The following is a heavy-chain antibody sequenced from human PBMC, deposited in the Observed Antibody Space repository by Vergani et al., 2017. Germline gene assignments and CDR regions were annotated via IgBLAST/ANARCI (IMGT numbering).Heavy chain of an antibody. J-gene: IGHJ4*02. CDR3: AREAHKYDY. CDR2: IYYSGST. CDR1: GGSISSYY. V-gene: IGHV4-59*01. Sequence: QVQLQESGPGLVKPSETLSLTCTVSGGSISSYYWSWIRQPPGKGLEWIGYIYYSGSTNYNPSLKSRVTISVDTSKNQFSLKLSSVTAADTAVYYCAREAHKYDYWGQGTLVTVSS.